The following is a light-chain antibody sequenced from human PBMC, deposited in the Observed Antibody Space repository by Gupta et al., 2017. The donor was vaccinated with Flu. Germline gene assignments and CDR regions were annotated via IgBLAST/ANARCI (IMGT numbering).Light chain of an antibody. J-gene: IGLJ3*02. CDR1: SSDVGGYNY. Sequence: HSALTQPASVSGSPVPSLTISCTGTSSDVGGYNYVSWNPHHPGKAPRLMIYEVSKPPSGVSTRFSGSKSGNTASLTISGLKAEDGADYYGSTYTNNNAWVFGGGTKVTVL. V-gene: IGLV2-14*01. CDR2: EVS. CDR3: STYTNNNAWV.